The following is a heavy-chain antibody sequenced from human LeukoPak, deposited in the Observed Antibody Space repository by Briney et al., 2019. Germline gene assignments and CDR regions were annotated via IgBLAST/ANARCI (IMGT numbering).Heavy chain of an antibody. CDR2: INWNGGST. Sequence: PGGSLRLSCAASGFAFDEYGMSWVRQAPGKGLEWVSGINWNGGSTGYADSVKGRFSISRDNTKNSLYLQMNSPRAEDTAFYYCARDPGYGGHHGDAFDIWGQGTMVTVSS. D-gene: IGHD4-23*01. J-gene: IGHJ3*02. V-gene: IGHV3-20*04. CDR1: GFAFDEYG. CDR3: ARDPGYGGHHGDAFDI.